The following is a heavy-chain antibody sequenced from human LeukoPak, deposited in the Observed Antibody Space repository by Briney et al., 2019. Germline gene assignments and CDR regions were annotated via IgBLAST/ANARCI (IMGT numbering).Heavy chain of an antibody. V-gene: IGHV1-2*02. CDR1: GYTFTGYY. CDR3: ARVVGYPNPGSQYNWFDP. Sequence: GASVKVSCKASGYTFTGYYMHWVRQAPGQGLEWMGWINPNSGGRNYAQKFQGRVTMTRDTSISTAYMELSRLRSDDTAVYYCARVVGYPNPGSQYNWFDPWGQGTLVTVSS. CDR2: INPNSGGR. J-gene: IGHJ5*02. D-gene: IGHD6-25*01.